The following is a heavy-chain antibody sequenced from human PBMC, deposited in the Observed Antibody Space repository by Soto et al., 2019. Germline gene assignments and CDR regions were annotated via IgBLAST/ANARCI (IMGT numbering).Heavy chain of an antibody. J-gene: IGHJ6*03. V-gene: IGHV3-11*01. CDR3: ETTDCSGGSRYAIGLQDYNYYMDV. CDR1: GFIFSDYY. D-gene: IGHD2-15*01. CDR2: ISSSGNTI. Sequence: GGSLRLSCAASGFIFSDYYMSWIRQAPGKGLEWVSYISSSGNTIYYADSVKGRFTISRDNAKNSLYLQMNSLRAEDSAVYYCETTDCSGGSRYAIGLQDYNYYMDVWGKGTTVT.